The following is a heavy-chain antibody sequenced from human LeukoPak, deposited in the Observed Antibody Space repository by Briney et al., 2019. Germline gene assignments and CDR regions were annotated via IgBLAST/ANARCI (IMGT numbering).Heavy chain of an antibody. CDR3: ARDVGSYMFDD. J-gene: IGHJ4*02. V-gene: IGHV4-4*07. CDR2: IHPSGST. CDR1: GDSISIYY. D-gene: IGHD3-10*01. Sequence: PSETLSLTCTVSGDSISIYYWSWIRQPAGKGLEWIGRIHPSGSTNYNPSLKSRVTMSLDTSNNQFSLKLSSVTAADTAVYFCARDVGSYMFDDWGQGTLVTVSS.